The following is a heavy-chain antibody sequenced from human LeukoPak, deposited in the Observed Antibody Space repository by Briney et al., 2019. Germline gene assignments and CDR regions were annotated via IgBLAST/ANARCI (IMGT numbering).Heavy chain of an antibody. D-gene: IGHD3-10*01. CDR3: ARGPVVMVRGVKANWFDP. CDR1: GYTFTGYY. Sequence: ASVKVSCKASGYTFTGYYMHWVRQAPGQGLEWMGWINPNSGGTNYAQKFQGRVTMTRNTSISTAYMELSSLRSEDTAVYYCARGPVVMVRGVKANWFDPWGQGTLVTVSS. CDR2: INPNSGGT. J-gene: IGHJ5*02. V-gene: IGHV1-2*02.